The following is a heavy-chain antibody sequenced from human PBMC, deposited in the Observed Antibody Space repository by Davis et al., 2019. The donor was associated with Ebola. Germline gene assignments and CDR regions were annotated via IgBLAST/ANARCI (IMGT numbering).Heavy chain of an antibody. Sequence: GESLKISCAASGFTFSGSAMHWVRQASGKGLEWVGRIRSKANSYATAYAASVKGRFTISRDDSKNTAYLQMNSLKTEDTAVYYCAREWGYYGMDVWGQGTTVTVSS. CDR3: AREWGYYGMDV. V-gene: IGHV3-73*01. CDR2: IRSKANSYAT. CDR1: GFTFSGSA. J-gene: IGHJ6*02. D-gene: IGHD1-26*01.